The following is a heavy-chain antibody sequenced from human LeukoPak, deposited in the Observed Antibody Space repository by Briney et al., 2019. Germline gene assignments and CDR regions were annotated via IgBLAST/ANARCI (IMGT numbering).Heavy chain of an antibody. CDR2: IYYSGST. CDR3: AATTVTSSPPDY. D-gene: IGHD4-11*01. Sequence: SETLSLTCTVSGVSISSSSYYWGWIRQPPGKGLEWIGSIYYSGSTYYNPSLKSRVTISVDTSKNQFSLKLSSVTAADTAVYYCAATTVTSSPPDYWGQGTWSPSPQ. J-gene: IGHJ4*02. V-gene: IGHV4-39*01. CDR1: GVSISSSSYY.